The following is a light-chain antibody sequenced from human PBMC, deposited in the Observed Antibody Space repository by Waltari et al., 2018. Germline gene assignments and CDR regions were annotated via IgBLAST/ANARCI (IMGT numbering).Light chain of an antibody. Sequence: QSVLPPPPSASGTPGQRVTISSSGCRSNLRSTVSTSFQQVPGTTPKLLIYRNDQRPSGVPDRFSGSKSGTSASLAISGLRPEDEAEYYCASWDDSLNGRWEFGGGTKVTVL. J-gene: IGLJ3*02. CDR2: RND. CDR3: ASWDDSLNGRWE. V-gene: IGLV1-44*01. CDR1: RSNLRSTV.